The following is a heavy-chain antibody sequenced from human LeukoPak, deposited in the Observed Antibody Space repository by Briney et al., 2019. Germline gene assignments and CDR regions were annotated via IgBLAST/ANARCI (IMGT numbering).Heavy chain of an antibody. V-gene: IGHV4-4*07. D-gene: IGHD2-15*01. CDR2: ILTNGNT. Sequence: SETQSLTCTVSGGSINGYFWSWMRQPAGKGLEWIGRILTNGNTDYNPSLNSRVTMSMDTSRNQFSLKLRSVSAADTAVYYCARSARVEPGTGYYFDSWGRGTLVTVSS. CDR1: GGSINGYF. J-gene: IGHJ4*02. CDR3: ARSARVEPGTGYYFDS.